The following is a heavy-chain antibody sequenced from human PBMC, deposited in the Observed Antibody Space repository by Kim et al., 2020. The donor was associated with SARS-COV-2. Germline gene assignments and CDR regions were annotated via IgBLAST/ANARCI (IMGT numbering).Heavy chain of an antibody. CDR2: IWYDGSNK. CDR3: ARDPVDTAILDY. J-gene: IGHJ4*02. CDR1: GFTFSSYG. Sequence: GGSLRLSCAASGFTFSSYGMHWVRQAPGKGLEWVAVIWYDGSNKYYADSVKGRFTISRDNSKNTLYLQMNSLRAEDTAVYYCARDPVDTAILDYWGQGTLVTVSS. D-gene: IGHD5-18*01. V-gene: IGHV3-33*08.